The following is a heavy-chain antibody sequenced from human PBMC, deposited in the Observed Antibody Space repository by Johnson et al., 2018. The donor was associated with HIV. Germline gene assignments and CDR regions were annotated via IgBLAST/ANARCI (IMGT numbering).Heavy chain of an antibody. D-gene: IGHD6-6*01. J-gene: IGHJ3*02. Sequence: QEQLVESGGGVVQPGGSLRLSCAASGFTFSSYGMHWVRQAPGKGLEWVAFIRYDGTNKYSADSVKGRFSISRDDSKSTLYLQMSSLRGEDTAVYYCAREKGSSPRDAFDIWGQGTMVTVSS. CDR2: IRYDGTNK. CDR3: AREKGSSPRDAFDI. V-gene: IGHV3-30*02. CDR1: GFTFSSYG.